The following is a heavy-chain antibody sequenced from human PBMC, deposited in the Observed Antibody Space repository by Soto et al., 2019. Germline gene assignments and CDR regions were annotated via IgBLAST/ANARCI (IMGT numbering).Heavy chain of an antibody. Sequence: QVQLVQSGVEVKNPGASVRVSCKASAYPFTSYGISWVRQAPGQGLEWMGWISVYNGNTNYAREFQGRVTLTTDTSTSTAYMELRSLRSDDPAVYYCARVFLSVLPYYYYGLDVWGQGTTVIVSS. J-gene: IGHJ6*02. CDR2: ISVYNGNT. D-gene: IGHD2-15*01. CDR1: AYPFTSYG. V-gene: IGHV1-18*01. CDR3: ARVFLSVLPYYYYGLDV.